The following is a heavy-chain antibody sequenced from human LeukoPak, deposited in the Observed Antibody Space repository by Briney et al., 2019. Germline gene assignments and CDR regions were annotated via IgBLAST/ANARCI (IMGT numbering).Heavy chain of an antibody. V-gene: IGHV4-39*01. J-gene: IGHJ6*02. CDR3: ARHGDRGGQWLTYYYYYYGMDV. Sequence: SETLSLTCTVSGGSISSSSYYWGWIRQPPGKGLEWIGSIYYSGSTYYNPSLKSRVTISVDTSKNQSSLKLSSVTAADTAVYYCARHGDRGGQWLTYYYYYYGMDVWGQGTTVTVSS. CDR2: IYYSGST. D-gene: IGHD6-19*01. CDR1: GGSISSSSYY.